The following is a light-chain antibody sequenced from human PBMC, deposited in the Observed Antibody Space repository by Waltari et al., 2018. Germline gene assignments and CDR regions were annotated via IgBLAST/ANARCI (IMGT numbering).Light chain of an antibody. CDR1: QSISRF. J-gene: IGKJ1*01. CDR3: QQSYITPRT. Sequence: DIQMTQSPSSLSASVGDRVTITCRASQSISRFLSWYQQKPGEAPSLLIYGASTLQSGAPSRFSGSASGTDFTLTISSLQPEDFATYYCQQSYITPRTFGPGTKVEIK. V-gene: IGKV1-39*01. CDR2: GAS.